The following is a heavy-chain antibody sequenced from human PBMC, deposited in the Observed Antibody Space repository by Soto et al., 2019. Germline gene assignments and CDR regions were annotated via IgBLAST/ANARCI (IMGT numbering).Heavy chain of an antibody. V-gene: IGHV4-59*01. CDR2: IYYSGST. D-gene: IGHD6-13*01. Sequence: SETLSLTCTVSGGSISSYYWSWIRQPPVKGLEWIGYIYYSGSTDYNPSLKSRVTISVDTSKNQFSLKLSSVTAADTAVYYCARVIAAAGTVYYYYYYMDVWGKGTTVTASS. CDR1: GGSISSYY. J-gene: IGHJ6*03. CDR3: ARVIAAAGTVYYYYYYMDV.